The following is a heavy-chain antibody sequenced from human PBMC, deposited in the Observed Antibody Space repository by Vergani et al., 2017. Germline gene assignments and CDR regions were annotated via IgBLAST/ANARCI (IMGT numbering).Heavy chain of an antibody. CDR3: ARTNYYGSGNFDY. CDR2: IYPGDSDT. V-gene: IGHV5-51*01. J-gene: IGHJ4*02. Sequence: EVQLVQSGAEVKKPGESLKISCKGSGYRFTTYWIGWVRQMPGKGLEWMGIIYPGDSDTRYSPSFQGQVTISADKSISTAYLPWSNLKASDTAMYYCARTNYYGSGNFDYWGQGTLVTVSS. D-gene: IGHD3-10*01. CDR1: GYRFTTYW.